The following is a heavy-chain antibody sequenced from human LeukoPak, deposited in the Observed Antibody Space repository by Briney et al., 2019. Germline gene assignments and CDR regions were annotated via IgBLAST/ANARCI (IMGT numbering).Heavy chain of an antibody. CDR2: IVSNGGNT. Sequence: PGGSLRLSCAASGLTFSSHVMHWVRQAPGKGLEYVSAIVSNGGNTYYADSVRGRFTISRDNSKDTVYLQMGSLRPEDAAVYYCARGGYYAASDIWGQGALVTVSS. J-gene: IGHJ4*02. CDR1: GLTFSSHV. V-gene: IGHV3-64*02. D-gene: IGHD3-3*01. CDR3: ARGGYYAASDI.